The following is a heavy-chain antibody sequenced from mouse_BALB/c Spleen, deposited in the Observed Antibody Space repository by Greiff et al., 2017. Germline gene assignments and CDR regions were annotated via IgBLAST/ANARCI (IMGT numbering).Heavy chain of an antibody. J-gene: IGHJ2*01. D-gene: IGHD2-4*01. CDR2: IDPENGDT. V-gene: IGHV14-4*02. CDR3: NAMITLDY. CDR1: GFNIKDYY. Sequence: VQLQQSGAELVRSGASVKLSCTASGFNIKDYYMHWVKQRPEQGLEWIGWIDPENGDTEYAPKFQGKATMTADTSSNTAYLQLSSLPSKDTAVYYCNAMITLDYWGQGTTLTVSS.